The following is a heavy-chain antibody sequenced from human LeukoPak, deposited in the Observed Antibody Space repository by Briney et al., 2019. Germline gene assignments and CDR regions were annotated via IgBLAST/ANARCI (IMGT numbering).Heavy chain of an antibody. CDR3: ARGSRFHPQNWFDP. Sequence: ASVKVSCKASVYTFIDYYIHWVRQAPGQGLEWMGWVGPNTGGTYYAQTFQGRVTMTSAASISTVYMELTGLTYDDTAVYYCARGSRFHPQNWFDPWGQGTLITVSS. CDR2: VGPNTGGT. CDR1: VYTFIDYY. V-gene: IGHV1-2*02. J-gene: IGHJ5*02. D-gene: IGHD3-10*01.